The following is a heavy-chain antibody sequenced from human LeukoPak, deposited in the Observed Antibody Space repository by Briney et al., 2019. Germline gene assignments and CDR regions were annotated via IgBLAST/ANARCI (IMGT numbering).Heavy chain of an antibody. D-gene: IGHD3-22*01. CDR2: ISAYNGNT. J-gene: IGHJ3*02. CDR3: ARDRDPDTYYYDSSGYHDAFDI. Sequence: ASVKVSCKASGGTFSSYAISWVRQAPGQGLEWMEWISAYNGNTNYAQKLQGRVTMTTDTSTSTAYMELRSLRSDDTAVYYCARDRDPDTYYYDSSGYHDAFDIWGQGTMVTVSS. CDR1: GGTFSSYA. V-gene: IGHV1-18*01.